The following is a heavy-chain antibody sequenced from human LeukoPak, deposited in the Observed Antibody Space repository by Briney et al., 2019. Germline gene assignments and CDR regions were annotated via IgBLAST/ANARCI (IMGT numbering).Heavy chain of an antibody. Sequence: SETLSLTCTVSGGSISSYYWGWIRQPPGKGLEWIGSIYYSGSTYYNPSLKSRVTISVDTSKNQFSLKLSSVTAADTAVYYCAGLHDSSGYIQPWGQGTLVTVSS. CDR1: GGSISSYY. CDR3: AGLHDSSGYIQP. J-gene: IGHJ5*02. D-gene: IGHD3-22*01. CDR2: IYYSGST. V-gene: IGHV4-39*07.